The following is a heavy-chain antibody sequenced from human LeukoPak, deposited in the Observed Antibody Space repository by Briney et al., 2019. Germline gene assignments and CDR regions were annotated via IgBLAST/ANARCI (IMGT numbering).Heavy chain of an antibody. CDR3: ARDHRGIYSPFDS. Sequence: GSLRLSCAASGFTFSSYWMNWVRQAPGKGLEWVANIKQDGSEKYYVDSVKGRFIISRDNATTSLYLQMNRLRAEATAVYYCARDHRGIYSPFDSWGQGTLVTVSS. D-gene: IGHD2-21*01. V-gene: IGHV3-7*01. CDR2: IKQDGSEK. J-gene: IGHJ4*02. CDR1: GFTFSSYW.